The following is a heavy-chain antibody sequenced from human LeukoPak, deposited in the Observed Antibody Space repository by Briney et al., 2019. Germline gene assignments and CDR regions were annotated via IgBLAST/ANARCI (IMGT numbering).Heavy chain of an antibody. CDR2: IIPIFGTA. V-gene: IGHV1-69*13. CDR3: ARDRRYCSSTSCYNFDY. CDR1: GGTLSGYA. J-gene: IGHJ4*02. Sequence: SVKVSCKASGGTLSGYAISWVRQAPGQGLEWMGGIIPIFGTANYAQKFQGRVTITADESTSTAYMELSSLRSEDTAVYYCARDRRYCSSTSCYNFDYWGQGTLVTVSS. D-gene: IGHD2-2*01.